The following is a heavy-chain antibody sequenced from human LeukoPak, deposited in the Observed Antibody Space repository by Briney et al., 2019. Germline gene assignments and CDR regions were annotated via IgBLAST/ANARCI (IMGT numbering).Heavy chain of an antibody. V-gene: IGHV3-13*01. CDR1: GFTFNTYD. CDR2: IGLADDT. CDR3: AREITPMGAGYDALDM. Sequence: GGSLRLSCVASGFTFNTYDMHWVRQTTGQGLEWVSGIGLADDTYYSGSVKGRFTISRENAKNSLFLQMNDLRAEDTAVYYCAREITPMGAGYDALDMWGQGTMVTVST. D-gene: IGHD3-16*01. J-gene: IGHJ3*02.